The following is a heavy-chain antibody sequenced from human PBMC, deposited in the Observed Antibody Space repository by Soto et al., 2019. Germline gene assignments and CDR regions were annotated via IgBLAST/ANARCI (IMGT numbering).Heavy chain of an antibody. CDR1: GGTFSSYA. J-gene: IGHJ6*02. CDR3: ARGYYYGSGSYYRYYYYGMDV. V-gene: IGHV1-69*01. CDR2: IIPIFGTA. D-gene: IGHD3-10*01. Sequence: QVQLVQSGAEVKKPGSSVKVSCKASGGTFSSYAISWVRQAPGQGREWMGGIIPIFGTANYAQKFQGRVTITADESTSTAYMELSSLRSEDTAVYYCARGYYYGSGSYYRYYYYGMDVWGQGTTVTVSS.